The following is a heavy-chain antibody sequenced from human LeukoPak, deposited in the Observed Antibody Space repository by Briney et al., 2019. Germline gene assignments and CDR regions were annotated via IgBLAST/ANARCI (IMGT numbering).Heavy chain of an antibody. J-gene: IGHJ6*02. D-gene: IGHD2-2*01. CDR3: AKDTAAAQSTYCSSTSCSPYYYYGMDV. Sequence: GGSLRLSCAASGFTFSSYGMHWVRQAPGKGLEWVAVISYDGSNKYYADSVKGRFTISRDNSKNTLYLQMNSLGAEDTAVYYCAKDTAAAQSTYCSSTSCSPYYYYGMDVWGQGTTVTVSS. CDR1: GFTFSSYG. CDR2: ISYDGSNK. V-gene: IGHV3-30*18.